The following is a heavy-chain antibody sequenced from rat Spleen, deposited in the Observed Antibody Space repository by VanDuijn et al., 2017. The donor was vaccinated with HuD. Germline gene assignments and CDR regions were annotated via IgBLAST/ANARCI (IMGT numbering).Heavy chain of an antibody. J-gene: IGHJ1*01. CDR2: ISTGGGST. CDR1: GFTFSNYY. V-gene: IGHV5-27*01. CDR3: TRGSDWYFDF. Sequence: EVQLVESGGGLVQPGGSLKLSCTVSGFTFSNYYMAWVRQAPTKGLEWVAYISTGGGSTYYRDSVKGRFTISRDNAKSTLFLQMNSLRSEDTATYYCTRGSDWYFDFGGPGTMVTVSS.